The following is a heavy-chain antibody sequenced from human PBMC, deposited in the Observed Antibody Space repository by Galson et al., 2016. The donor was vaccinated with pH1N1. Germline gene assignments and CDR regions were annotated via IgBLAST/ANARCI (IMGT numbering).Heavy chain of an antibody. CDR1: GYTFTSNA. J-gene: IGHJ6*02. CDR3: ARSYCSSTSCYGGSYYYYGMDV. CDR2: INTNTGNP. V-gene: IGHV7-4-1*04. Sequence: SVKVSCKASGYTFTSNAMNWVRQAPGQGLEWMGRINTNTGNPTYARGFTGRFVFSLDTSVSMAYLQISSLKAEDTAVYYCARSYCSSTSCYGGSYYYYGMDVWGQGTTVTVSS. D-gene: IGHD2-2*01.